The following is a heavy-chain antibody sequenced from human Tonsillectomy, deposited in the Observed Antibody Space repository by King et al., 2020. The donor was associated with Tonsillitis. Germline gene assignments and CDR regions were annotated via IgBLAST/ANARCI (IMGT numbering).Heavy chain of an antibody. CDR3: ARVRIRGVTSGWFDP. CDR1: GGSISSYY. Sequence: VQLQESGPGLVKPSETLSLTCTVSGGSISSYYWSWIRQPAGKGLEWIGRIYTSGSTNYNPSLKSRVTMSVDTSENQFSLKLSSVTAADTAVYYCARVRIRGVTSGWFDPWGQGTLVTVSS. V-gene: IGHV4-4*07. D-gene: IGHD3-10*01. CDR2: IYTSGST. J-gene: IGHJ5*02.